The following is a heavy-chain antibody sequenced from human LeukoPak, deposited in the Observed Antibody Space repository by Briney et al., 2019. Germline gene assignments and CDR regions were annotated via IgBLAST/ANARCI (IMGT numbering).Heavy chain of an antibody. D-gene: IGHD3-22*01. CDR3: ARLGYDSSGYYYGSVFDI. J-gene: IGHJ3*02. Sequence: GESLKISCKGSGYSFTTYWIGWVRQMPGKGLEWMGIIYPGDSATRYNPSFQGQVTISADKSISTAYLQWSSLKASDTAMYYCARLGYDSSGYYYGSVFDIWGQGTMLTVSS. CDR2: IYPGDSAT. CDR1: GYSFTTYW. V-gene: IGHV5-51*01.